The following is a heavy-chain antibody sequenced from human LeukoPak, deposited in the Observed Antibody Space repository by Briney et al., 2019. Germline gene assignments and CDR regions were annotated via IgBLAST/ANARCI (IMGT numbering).Heavy chain of an antibody. Sequence: ETLSLTCTVSGDSINSLDLWSWVRQAPGKGLEWVSAISGSGGSTYYADSVKGRFTISRDNSKNTLYLQMNSLRAEDTAVYYCAKPASGSYYYFDYWGQGTLVTVSS. D-gene: IGHD1-26*01. CDR1: GDSINSLD. V-gene: IGHV3-23*01. J-gene: IGHJ4*02. CDR3: AKPASGSYYYFDY. CDR2: ISGSGGST.